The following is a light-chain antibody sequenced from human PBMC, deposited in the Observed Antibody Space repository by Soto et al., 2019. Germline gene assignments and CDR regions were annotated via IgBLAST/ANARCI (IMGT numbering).Light chain of an antibody. Sequence: SALTQPASVSGSPGQSLTISCTGTSSDVGGYNYVSWYQQHPGKAPKLMIYDVSNRPSGVSNRFSGSKSGNTASLTISGLQAEDEADYYCSSYTSSSTWVFGGGTKVTVL. CDR1: SSDVGGYNY. CDR2: DVS. J-gene: IGLJ3*02. V-gene: IGLV2-14*01. CDR3: SSYTSSSTWV.